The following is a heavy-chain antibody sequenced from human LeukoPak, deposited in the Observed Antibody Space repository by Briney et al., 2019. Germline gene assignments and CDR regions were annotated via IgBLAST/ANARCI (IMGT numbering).Heavy chain of an antibody. CDR1: GGSFSGYY. CDR3: ARDGDAFDI. D-gene: IGHD7-27*01. J-gene: IGHJ3*02. Sequence: PSETLSLTCAVYGGSFSGYYWSWIRQPPGKGLEWIGEISHSGSTNYNPSLKSRVTISVDTSKNQFSLKLSSVTAADTAVYYCARDGDAFDIWGQGTMVTVSS. V-gene: IGHV4-34*01. CDR2: ISHSGST.